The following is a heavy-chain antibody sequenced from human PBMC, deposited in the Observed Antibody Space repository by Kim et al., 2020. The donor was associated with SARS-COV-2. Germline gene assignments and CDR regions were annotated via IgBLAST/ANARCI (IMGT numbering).Heavy chain of an antibody. D-gene: IGHD3-10*01. CDR1: GFTFSSYA. CDR3: AKAPKQLLLWFGQDWFDP. CDR2: ISGSGGST. V-gene: IGHV3-23*01. J-gene: IGHJ5*02. Sequence: GGSLRLSCAASGFTFSSYAMSWVRQAPGKGLEWVSAISGSGGSTYYADSVKGRFTISRDNSKNTLYLQMNSLRAEDTAVYYCAKAPKQLLLWFGQDWFDPWSQGTLVTVSS.